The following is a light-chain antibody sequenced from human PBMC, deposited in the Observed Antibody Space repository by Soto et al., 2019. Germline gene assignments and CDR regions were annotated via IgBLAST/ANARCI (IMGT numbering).Light chain of an antibody. CDR3: QHYGNSLWT. Sequence: EVVLTQSPGTLSLSPGERATLSCRASESVSSSFLTWYQQKPGQAPRLLIYRTSNRVTGIPDRFSGSGSGTDFTLTISRLEPEDFEVYFCQHYGNSLWTFGQGTKVEIK. V-gene: IGKV3-20*01. J-gene: IGKJ1*01. CDR2: RTS. CDR1: ESVSSSF.